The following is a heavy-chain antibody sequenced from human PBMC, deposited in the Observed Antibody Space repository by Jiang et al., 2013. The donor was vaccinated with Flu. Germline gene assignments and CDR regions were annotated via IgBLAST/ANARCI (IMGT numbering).Heavy chain of an antibody. Sequence: LVESGAEVKKPGESLRISCKGSGYSFTSYWISWVRQMPGKGLEWMGRIDPSDSYTNYSPSFQGHVTISADKSISTAYLQWSSLKASDTAMYYCAREGREMATITEAFDIWGQGTMVTVSS. D-gene: IGHD5-24*01. V-gene: IGHV5-10-1*03. CDR3: AREGREMATITEAFDI. J-gene: IGHJ3*02. CDR2: IDPSDSYT. CDR1: GYSFTSYW.